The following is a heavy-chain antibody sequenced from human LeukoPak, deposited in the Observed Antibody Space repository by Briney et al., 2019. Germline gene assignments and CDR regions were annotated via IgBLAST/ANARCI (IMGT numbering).Heavy chain of an antibody. CDR1: GGSVSSGSYY. CDR3: ARDGSSWYFDY. V-gene: IGHV4-61*01. D-gene: IGHD6-13*01. CDR2: IYYSGST. J-gene: IGHJ4*02. Sequence: PSEALSLTCTVSGGSVSSGSYYWSWIRQPPGTGLEWIGYIYYSGSTNYNPSPKSRVTISVDTSKNQFSLKLSSVTAADTAVYYCARDGSSWYFDYWGQGTLVTVSS.